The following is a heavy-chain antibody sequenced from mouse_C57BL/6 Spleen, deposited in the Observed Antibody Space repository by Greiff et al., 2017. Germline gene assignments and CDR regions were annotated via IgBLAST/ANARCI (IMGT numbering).Heavy chain of an antibody. CDR2: IYPGSGNT. CDR1: GYTFTDYY. CDR3: ARWGWDYFDY. J-gene: IGHJ2*01. Sequence: VQLQQSGAELVRPGASVKLSCKASGYTFTDYYINWVKQRPGQGLEWIARIYPGSGNTYYNEKFKGKATLTAEKSSSTAYMQLSSLTSEDSAVXLCARWGWDYFDYWGQGTTLTVSS. D-gene: IGHD3-3*01. V-gene: IGHV1-76*01.